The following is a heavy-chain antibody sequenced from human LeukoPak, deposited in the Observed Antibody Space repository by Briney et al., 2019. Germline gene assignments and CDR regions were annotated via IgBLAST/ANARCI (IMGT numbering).Heavy chain of an antibody. Sequence: PSETLSLTCTVSGGSISGYYWGWIRQPPGTGLEWIGYIYHTGSTNYNPSLKRRVTISVDTSKNQFSLKLSSVTAADTAVYYCAREFYYDSSFSFDIWGQGTMVTVSS. J-gene: IGHJ3*02. CDR1: GGSISGYY. CDR3: AREFYYDSSFSFDI. CDR2: IYHTGST. V-gene: IGHV4-59*01. D-gene: IGHD3-22*01.